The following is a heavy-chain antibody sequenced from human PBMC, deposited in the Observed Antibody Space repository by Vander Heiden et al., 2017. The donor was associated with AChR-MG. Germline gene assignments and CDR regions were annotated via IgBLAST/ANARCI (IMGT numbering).Heavy chain of an antibody. V-gene: IGHV3-11*01. CDR2: ISSSGSTI. CDR3: ARGTTSSSWPPYGMDV. Sequence: QVQLVESGGGLVKPGGSLRPSGAASGFTFSDYYMSWIRQAPGKGLEWVSYISSSGSTIYYADSVKGRFTISRDNAKNSLYLQMNSLRAEDTAVYYCARGTTSSSWPPYGMDVWGQGTTVTVSS. D-gene: IGHD6-13*01. J-gene: IGHJ6*02. CDR1: GFTFSDYY.